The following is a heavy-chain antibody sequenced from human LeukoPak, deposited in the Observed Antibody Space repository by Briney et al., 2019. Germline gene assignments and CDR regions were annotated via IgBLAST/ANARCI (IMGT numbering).Heavy chain of an antibody. CDR2: IDPSDSYT. CDR1: GYSFTSYW. D-gene: IGHD3-10*01. CDR3: ARPRAEYYGSGFDP. J-gene: IGHJ5*02. V-gene: IGHV5-10-1*01. Sequence: VESLMISCMGSGYSFTSYWISWVRQMPGKGLEWMVKIDPSDSYTNYSPSFQGHVTISADKSISTAYMQWSSLKASDTAMYYCARPRAEYYGSGFDPWGQGTLVTVSS.